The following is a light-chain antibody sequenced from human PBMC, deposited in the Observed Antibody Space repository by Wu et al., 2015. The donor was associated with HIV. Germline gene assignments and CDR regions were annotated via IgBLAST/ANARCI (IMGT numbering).Light chain of an antibody. CDR1: QTISSNY. CDR3: QQYGSSPLT. CDR2: GAS. Sequence: DIVLTQSPGTLSLSPGEGATLSCRASQTISSNYLAWYQQKPGQAPRLLIYGASGRVTGIPDRFSGSGSGTDFTLIISRLEPEDFAVYYCQQYGSSPLTFGGGTTLEIK. V-gene: IGKV3-20*01. J-gene: IGKJ4*01.